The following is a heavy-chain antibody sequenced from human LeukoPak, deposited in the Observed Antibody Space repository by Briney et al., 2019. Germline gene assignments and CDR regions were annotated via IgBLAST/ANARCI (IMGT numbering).Heavy chain of an antibody. D-gene: IGHD3-10*01. V-gene: IGHV4-59*12. CDR1: GGSISFYY. CDR2: IYYSGST. Sequence: SETLSLTCTVSGGSISFYYWSWIRQPPGEGLEWIGYIYYSGSTNYNPSLKSRVTISVDTSKNQFSLKLSSVTAADTAVYYCARDRGYYGSGSYYKPAFDIWGQGTMVTVSS. CDR3: ARDRGYYGSGSYYKPAFDI. J-gene: IGHJ3*02.